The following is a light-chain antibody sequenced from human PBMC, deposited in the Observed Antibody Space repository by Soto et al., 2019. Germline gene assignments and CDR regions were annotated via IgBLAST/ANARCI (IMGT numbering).Light chain of an antibody. Sequence: EIVLTQSPDTLSWSPGERATLSCRATQNVARSNLAWYQHRPGQAPRLLISGASTRAADTPDRFSGSGSGAQFTLTVSRLEPEDFAVYYWHQYVSSPPYSFGQGTRLEI. CDR2: GAS. J-gene: IGKJ2*03. V-gene: IGKV3-20*01. CDR3: HQYVSSPPYS. CDR1: QNVARSN.